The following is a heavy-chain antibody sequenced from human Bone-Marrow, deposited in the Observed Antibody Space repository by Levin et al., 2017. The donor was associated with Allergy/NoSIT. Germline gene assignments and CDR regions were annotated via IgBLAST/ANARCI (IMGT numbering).Heavy chain of an antibody. Sequence: KSSETLSLTCTVSGGSITSGDYFWSWIRQPPGKGLEWIGYISVSGTTYYNPSLKSRITISLDTSKNQFSLKLSSVTVADTAVYYCARVELREDYYESSGPYYFDYWGQGTLVTVSS. CDR2: ISVSGTT. CDR1: GGSITSGDYF. J-gene: IGHJ4*02. CDR3: ARVELREDYYESSGPYYFDY. V-gene: IGHV4-30-4*01. D-gene: IGHD3-22*01.